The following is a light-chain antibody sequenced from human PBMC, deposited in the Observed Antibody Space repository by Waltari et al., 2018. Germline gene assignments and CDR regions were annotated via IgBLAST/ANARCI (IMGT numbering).Light chain of an antibody. Sequence: DIQMTQSPSTLSTSVGDRVTITCRASQSISSWLAGYQQKPGKAPKRLIYEASTLERGVPSRFSGSGSGTEFTLTISSLQPDDFATYYCKQYNSYWTFGQGTKVEIK. CDR3: KQYNSYWT. V-gene: IGKV1-5*03. CDR1: QSISSW. CDR2: EAS. J-gene: IGKJ1*01.